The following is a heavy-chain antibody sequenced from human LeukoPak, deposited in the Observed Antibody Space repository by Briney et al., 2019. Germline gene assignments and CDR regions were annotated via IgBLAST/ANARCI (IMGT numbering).Heavy chain of an antibody. CDR3: ARVSYTFDY. D-gene: IGHD3-10*01. J-gene: IGHJ4*02. V-gene: IGHV1-8*02. Sequence: ASVKVSCKASGYTFTSYYMHWVRQATGQGLEWMGWMNPNSGNTGYAQKFQGRVTMTRNTSISTAYMELSSLRSDDTAVYYCARVSYTFDYWGQGTLVTVSS. CDR2: MNPNSGNT. CDR1: GYTFTSYY.